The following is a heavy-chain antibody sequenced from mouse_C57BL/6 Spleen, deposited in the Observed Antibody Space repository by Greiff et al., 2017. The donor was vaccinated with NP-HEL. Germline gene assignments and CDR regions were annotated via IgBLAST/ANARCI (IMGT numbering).Heavy chain of an antibody. CDR1: GFSLTSYG. V-gene: IGHV2-2*01. CDR2: IWSGGST. D-gene: IGHD1-1*01. J-gene: IGHJ2*01. Sequence: VQLVESGPGLVQPSQSLSITCTVSGFSLTSYGVHWVRQSPGKGLEWLGVIWSGGSTDYNAAFISRLSISKNNSKSQVFFKMNSLQADDTAIYYCARNYYYGRDYFDYWGQGTTLTVSS. CDR3: ARNYYYGRDYFDY.